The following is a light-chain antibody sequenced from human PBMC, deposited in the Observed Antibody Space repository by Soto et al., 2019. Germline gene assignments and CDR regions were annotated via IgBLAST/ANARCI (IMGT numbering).Light chain of an antibody. J-gene: IGLJ2*01. Sequence: QSVLTQPPSVSAAPGQKVTISCSGSSSNIGNNYVSWYQQLPGTAPKLLTYDNNKRPSGIPDRFSGSKSGTSATLGITGLQAGDEADYYCGTWDSSLSAGDVVFGGGTKVTVL. CDR2: DNN. CDR3: GTWDSSLSAGDVV. CDR1: SSNIGNNY. V-gene: IGLV1-51*01.